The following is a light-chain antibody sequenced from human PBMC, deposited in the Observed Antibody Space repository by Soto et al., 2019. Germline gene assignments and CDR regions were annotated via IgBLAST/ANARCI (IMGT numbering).Light chain of an antibody. V-gene: IGLV1-51*01. CDR1: SSNIGGNS. CDR3: GSWDSSLSAYV. J-gene: IGLJ1*01. CDR2: DDN. Sequence: QSARTQPPSVSAAPGQKVTISCSGSSSNIGGNSVSWYQQLPGTAPKLLIYDDNKRPSGIPDRFSGSKSGTSATLGITGFQTGDEADYYCGSWDSSLSAYVFGTGTKVTVL.